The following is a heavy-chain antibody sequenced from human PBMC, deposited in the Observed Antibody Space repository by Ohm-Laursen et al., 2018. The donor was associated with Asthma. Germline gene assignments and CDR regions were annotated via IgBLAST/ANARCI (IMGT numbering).Heavy chain of an antibody. D-gene: IGHD3-9*01. CDR3: VREDFGWPPGYCDY. CDR1: GGSISSGSYC. CDR2: IYYSGST. Sequence: TLSLTCTVSGGSISSGSYCWSWIRQHPGKGLEWIGYIYYSGSTYYNPSLKSRVTISIDTSKNQFSLKLSSVTAADTAVYYCVREDFGWPPGYCDYWGQGTLVTVSS. J-gene: IGHJ4*02. V-gene: IGHV4-31*03.